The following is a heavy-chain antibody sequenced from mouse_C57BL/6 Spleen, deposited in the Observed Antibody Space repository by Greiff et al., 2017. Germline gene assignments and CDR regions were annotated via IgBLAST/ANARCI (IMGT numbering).Heavy chain of an antibody. CDR1: GFTFSSYA. V-gene: IGHV5-4*03. CDR2: ISDGGSYT. J-gene: IGHJ3*01. Sequence: EVKLVESGGGLVKPGGSLKLSCAASGFTFSSYAMSWVRQTPEKRLEWVATISDGGSYTYYPDNVKGRFTISRDNAKNNLYLQMSHLKSEDTAMYYCARSQWFAYWGQGTLVTDSA. CDR3: ARSQWFAY.